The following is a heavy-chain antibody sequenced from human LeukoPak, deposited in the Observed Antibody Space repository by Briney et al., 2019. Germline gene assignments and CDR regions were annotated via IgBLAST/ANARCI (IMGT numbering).Heavy chain of an antibody. CDR3: AKRGYHYDSGTYYYFDY. J-gene: IGHJ4*02. V-gene: IGHV3-23*01. CDR2: ISGSGGST. CDR1: GFTFSSYA. D-gene: IGHD3-22*01. Sequence: PGGSLRLSCAASGFTFSSYAMNWVRQAPGKGLEWVSCISGSGGSTYYADSVKGRFTISRDNSKNTLYLQMNSLRAEDTAVYYCAKRGYHYDSGTYYYFDYWGQGTLVTVSS.